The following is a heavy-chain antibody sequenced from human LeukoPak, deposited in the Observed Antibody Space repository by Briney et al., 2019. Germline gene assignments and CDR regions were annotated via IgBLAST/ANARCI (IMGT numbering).Heavy chain of an antibody. D-gene: IGHD2-15*01. CDR1: GLTFSSYA. CDR2: IKQDGSEK. V-gene: IGHV3-7*01. J-gene: IGHJ3*02. Sequence: TGGSLRLSCAASGLTFSSYAMSWVRQAPGKGLEWVANIKQDGSEKYYVDSVKGRFTISRDNAKNSLYLQMNSLRAEDTAVYYCARGVVRAFDIWGQGTMVTVSS. CDR3: ARGVVRAFDI.